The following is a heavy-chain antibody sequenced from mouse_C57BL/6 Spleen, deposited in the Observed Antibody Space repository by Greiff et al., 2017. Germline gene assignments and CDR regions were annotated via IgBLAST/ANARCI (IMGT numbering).Heavy chain of an antibody. Sequence: EVMLVESGGGLVQPGGSMKLSCAASGFTFSDAWMDWVRQSPEKGLEWVAEIRNKANNHATYYAESVKGRFTISRDDSKSSVYLQMNSLRAEDTGIYYCTRRYYYGSSYDWYFDVWGTGTTVTVSS. J-gene: IGHJ1*03. V-gene: IGHV6-6*01. CDR3: TRRYYYGSSYDWYFDV. CDR2: IRNKANNHAT. CDR1: GFTFSDAW. D-gene: IGHD1-1*01.